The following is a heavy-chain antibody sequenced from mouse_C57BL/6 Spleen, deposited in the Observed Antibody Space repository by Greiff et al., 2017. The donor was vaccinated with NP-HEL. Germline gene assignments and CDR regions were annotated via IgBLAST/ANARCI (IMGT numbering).Heavy chain of an antibody. V-gene: IGHV1-42*01. J-gene: IGHJ4*01. CDR1: GYSFTGYY. CDR3: ARSIYYDYENAMDY. CDR2: INPSTGGT. Sequence: VQLQQSGPELVKPGASVKISCKASGYSFTGYYMNWVKQSPEKSLEWIGEINPSTGGTTYNQKFKAKATLTVDKSSSTAYMQLKSLTSEDSAVYYCARSIYYDYENAMDYWGQGTSVTVSS. D-gene: IGHD2-4*01.